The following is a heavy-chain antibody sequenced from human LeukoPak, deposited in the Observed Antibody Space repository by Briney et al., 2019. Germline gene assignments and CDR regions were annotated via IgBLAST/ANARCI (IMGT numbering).Heavy chain of an antibody. Sequence: KPGGSLRLSCAASGFTFSSYSMNWVRQAPGKGLEWVSSISSSSSYIYYADSVQGRFTISRDNAKNSLYLQMNSLRAEDTAVYYCARDRNTKNIVVVPAAIWGQGTLVTVSS. D-gene: IGHD2-2*02. CDR1: GFTFSSYS. J-gene: IGHJ4*02. V-gene: IGHV3-21*01. CDR2: ISSSSSYI. CDR3: ARDRNTKNIVVVPAAI.